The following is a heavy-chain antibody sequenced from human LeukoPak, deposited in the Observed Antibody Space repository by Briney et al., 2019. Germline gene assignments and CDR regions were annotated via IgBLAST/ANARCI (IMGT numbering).Heavy chain of an antibody. V-gene: IGHV4-38-2*02. CDR1: GYSISRDYY. CDR2: IYHSGDT. CDR3: ARERLFPRDAFDI. D-gene: IGHD3-16*01. Sequence: KPSETLSLTCTVSGYSISRDYYWGWIRQPPGEGLEWIGSIYHSGDTHYSPSLRSRVTISVDTSKNQFSLKLSSVTAADTAVYYCARERLFPRDAFDIWGQGTMVTVSS. J-gene: IGHJ3*02.